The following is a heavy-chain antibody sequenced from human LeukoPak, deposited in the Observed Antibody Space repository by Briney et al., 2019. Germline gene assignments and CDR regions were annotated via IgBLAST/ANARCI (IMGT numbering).Heavy chain of an antibody. V-gene: IGHV1-46*01. CDR2: INPSGGST. Sequence: ASVKVSCKASGYTFTNYYMHWVRQAPGQGLEWMGIINPSGGSTSYAQKFQGRVTMTRDTSTSTVYIELSSLRSEDTAVYYCARPMATFDAFDIWGQGTMVTVPS. D-gene: IGHD5-24*01. CDR1: GYTFTNYY. J-gene: IGHJ3*02. CDR3: ARPMATFDAFDI.